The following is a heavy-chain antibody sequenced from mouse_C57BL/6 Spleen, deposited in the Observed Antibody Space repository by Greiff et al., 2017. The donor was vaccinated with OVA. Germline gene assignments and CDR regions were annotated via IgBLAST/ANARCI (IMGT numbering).Heavy chain of an antibody. J-gene: IGHJ3*01. CDR2: ISSGGSYT. CDR3: ARHDSNQAWFAY. Sequence: EVMLVESGGDLVKPGGSLKLSCAASGFTFSSYGMSWVRQTPDKRLEWVATISSGGSYTYYPDSVKGRFIISRDNAKNTLYLQMSSLKSEDTAMYYCARHDSNQAWFAYWGQGTLVTVSA. CDR1: GFTFSSYG. V-gene: IGHV5-6*01. D-gene: IGHD2-5*01.